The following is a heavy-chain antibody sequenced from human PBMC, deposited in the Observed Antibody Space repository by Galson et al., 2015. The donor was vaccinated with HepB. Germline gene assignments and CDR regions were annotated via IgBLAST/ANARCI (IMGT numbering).Heavy chain of an antibody. V-gene: IGHV3-30*19. D-gene: IGHD3-10*01. CDR2: ISYDGSNK. CDR3: ANGTGWFDP. J-gene: IGHJ5*02. CDR1: GFTFSSYG. Sequence: SLRLSCAASGFTFSSYGMHWVRQAPGKGLEWVAVISYDGSNKYYADSVKGRFTISRDNSKNTLYLQMNSLRAEDTAVYYCANGTGWFDPWGQGTLVTVSS.